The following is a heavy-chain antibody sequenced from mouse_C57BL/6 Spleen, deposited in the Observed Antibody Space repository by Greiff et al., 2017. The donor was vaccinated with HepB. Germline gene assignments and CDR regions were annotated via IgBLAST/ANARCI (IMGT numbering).Heavy chain of an antibody. CDR3: AREGIYDGLFAY. J-gene: IGHJ3*01. CDR1: GYTFTSYT. D-gene: IGHD2-3*01. Sequence: VQLQQSGAELARPGASVKMSCKASGYTFTSYTMHWVKQRPGQGLEWIGYINPSSGYTKYNQKFKDKATLTADKSSSTAYMLLSSLTSEDSAVYYCAREGIYDGLFAYWGQGTLVTVSA. V-gene: IGHV1-4*01. CDR2: INPSSGYT.